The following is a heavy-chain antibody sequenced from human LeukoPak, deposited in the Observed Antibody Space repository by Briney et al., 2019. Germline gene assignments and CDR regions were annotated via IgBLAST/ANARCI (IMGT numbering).Heavy chain of an antibody. CDR2: MYYSGSI. CDR3: ARGGRTYYYDSSGYSVFRWFDP. J-gene: IGHJ5*02. Sequence: SETLSLICTVSGGSISSSSYYWGWIRQPPGKGLEWIGCMYYSGSIYYNPSLKSRVTISVDTSKNQFSLKPSTVTAADTAVYYCARGGRTYYYDSSGYSVFRWFDPWGQGTLVTVSS. V-gene: IGHV4-39*07. CDR1: GGSISSSSYY. D-gene: IGHD3-22*01.